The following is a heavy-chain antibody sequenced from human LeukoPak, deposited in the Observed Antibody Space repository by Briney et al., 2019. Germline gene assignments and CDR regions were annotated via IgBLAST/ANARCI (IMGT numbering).Heavy chain of an antibody. CDR2: IYYSGST. V-gene: IGHV4-39*01. D-gene: IGHD2-15*01. CDR3: ARGYCSGGSCYARLMYYYGMDV. CDR1: GGSIGSSSYY. Sequence: SETLSLTCTVSGGSIGSSSYYWGWIRQPPGKGLEWLGSIYYSGSTYYNPSLKSRVTISVDTSKNQFSLKLSSVTAADTAVYYCARGYCSGGSCYARLMYYYGMDVWGQGTTVTVSS. J-gene: IGHJ6*02.